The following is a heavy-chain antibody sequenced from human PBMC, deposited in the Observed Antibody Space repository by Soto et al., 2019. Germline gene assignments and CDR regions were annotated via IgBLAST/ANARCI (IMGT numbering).Heavy chain of an antibody. CDR2: INPNSGGT. Sequence: GASVKVSCKASGYTFTGYYMHWVRQAPGQGLEWMGWINPNSGGTNYAQKFQGWVTMTRDTSISTAYMELSRLRSDDTVVYYCARGEYSSSFSSRWFGPWGQGTLVTVSS. CDR3: ARGEYSSSFSSRWFGP. V-gene: IGHV1-2*04. D-gene: IGHD6-6*01. CDR1: GYTFTGYY. J-gene: IGHJ5*02.